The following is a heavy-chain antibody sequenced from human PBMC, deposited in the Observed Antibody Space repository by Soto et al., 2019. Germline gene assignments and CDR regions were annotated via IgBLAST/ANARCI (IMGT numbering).Heavy chain of an antibody. D-gene: IGHD6-13*01. V-gene: IGHV2-5*01. CDR1: GFSLRTTGMG. CDR3: AHRRWQPAPGTSDYFEP. Sequence: SGPTLVNPTQALTLTCTFSGFSLRTTGMGVGWIRQPPGGALQWLALVYWNDDIRYTPSLKTRLTLTKDTSNNQVVLTLTKMDPLDTGTYYCAHRRWQPAPGTSDYFEPWGQGILVTVPS. CDR2: VYWNDDI. J-gene: IGHJ4*02.